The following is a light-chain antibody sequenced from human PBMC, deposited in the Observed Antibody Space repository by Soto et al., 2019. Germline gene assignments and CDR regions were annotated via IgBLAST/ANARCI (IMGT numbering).Light chain of an antibody. CDR3: KQYGNSPRT. V-gene: IGKV3-11*01. CDR2: DTS. J-gene: IGKJ1*01. Sequence: EIVLTQSPATLSLSPGERATLSCRASQDVGKYLAWYQQNPGQAHRLLIYDTSNRATGIPVRFSGSGSGTDFTLTIRRLEPEDFAVYYCKQYGNSPRTFGQGTKVDIK. CDR1: QDVGKY.